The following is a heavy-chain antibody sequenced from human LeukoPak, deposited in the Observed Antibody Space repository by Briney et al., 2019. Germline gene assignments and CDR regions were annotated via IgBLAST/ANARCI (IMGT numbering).Heavy chain of an antibody. D-gene: IGHD2-21*02. CDR3: ARRAYCGGDCYSGYYYYMDV. Sequence: ASVQVSCKASGGTFSSYAISWVRQAPGQGLEWMGRINPNSGGTNYAQKFQGRVTMTRDTSVSTAYMELSRLRSDDTAVYYCARRAYCGGDCYSGYYYYMDVWGKGTTVTVSS. CDR2: INPNSGGT. J-gene: IGHJ6*03. V-gene: IGHV1-2*06. CDR1: GGTFSSYA.